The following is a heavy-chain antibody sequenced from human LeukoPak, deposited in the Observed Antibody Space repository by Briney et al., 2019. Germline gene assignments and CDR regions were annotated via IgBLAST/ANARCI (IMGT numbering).Heavy chain of an antibody. V-gene: IGHV3-30*07. Sequence: GGSLRLSCAASRFTFSSYAMHWVRQAPGKGLEWVAIISHDGDNKFYADSVKGRFTISRDNSKNTLYLQMNSLRAEDTAVYYCARESLAYCGGDCYSDYFDYWGQGTLVTVSS. CDR3: ARESLAYCGGDCYSDYFDY. CDR1: RFTFSSYA. J-gene: IGHJ4*02. CDR2: ISHDGDNK. D-gene: IGHD2-21*02.